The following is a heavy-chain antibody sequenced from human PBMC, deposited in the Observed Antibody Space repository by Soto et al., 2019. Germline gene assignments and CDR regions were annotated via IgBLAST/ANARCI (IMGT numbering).Heavy chain of an antibody. CDR3: ARDLGYYDSSGYFDY. V-gene: IGHV3-11*01. J-gene: IGHJ4*02. D-gene: IGHD3-22*01. Sequence: KPGGSLRLSCAASGFTFGDYYMSWIRLAPGKGLEWVSYISGSGTIVYYADSVKGRFTISRDNAKNSLYLQVNSLRAEDTAVYYCARDLGYYDSSGYFDYWGQGTLVTVSS. CDR2: ISGSGTIV. CDR1: GFTFGDYY.